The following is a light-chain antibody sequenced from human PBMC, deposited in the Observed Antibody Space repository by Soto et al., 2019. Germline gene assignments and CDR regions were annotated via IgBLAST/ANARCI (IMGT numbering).Light chain of an antibody. CDR2: GAS. J-gene: IGKJ4*01. CDR1: QSISSS. V-gene: IGKV1-39*01. CDR3: QQNYNSLT. Sequence: DIQMTQSPSSLSASIGDRVTFTCRASQSISSSLNWYQQKPGKAPNLLIYGASRLQSGVPLRFSGSGSGTDFTLTISSLQPEDFATYYCQQNYNSLTFGGGTKVEIK.